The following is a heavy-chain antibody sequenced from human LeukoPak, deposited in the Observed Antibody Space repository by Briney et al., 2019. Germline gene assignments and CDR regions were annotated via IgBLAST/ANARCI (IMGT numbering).Heavy chain of an antibody. D-gene: IGHD2-15*01. CDR2: IRYDGSNK. CDR1: GFTFSSYG. CDR3: AKDRGLYPYYFDY. V-gene: IGHV3-30*02. Sequence: GGSLRLSCAASGFTFSSYGMHWVRQAPGKGLEWVAFIRYDGSNKYYADSVKGRFTISRDNCKNTLYLQMNSLRAEDTAVYYCAKDRGLYPYYFDYWGQGTLVTVSS. J-gene: IGHJ4*02.